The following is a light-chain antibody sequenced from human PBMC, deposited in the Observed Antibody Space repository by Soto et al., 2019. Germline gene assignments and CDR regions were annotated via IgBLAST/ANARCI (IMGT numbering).Light chain of an antibody. CDR2: AAS. CDR3: QQRNRYPIT. Sequence: DIQLTQSPSFLSASVGDRVTITCRASQGINNYLGWYQQKPGKAPKLLIYAASTLQRGVPSRFSGSGSGTECTLTISSLQPEDVATDDWQQRNRYPITCGPGTKVDI. J-gene: IGKJ3*01. V-gene: IGKV1-9*01. CDR1: QGINNY.